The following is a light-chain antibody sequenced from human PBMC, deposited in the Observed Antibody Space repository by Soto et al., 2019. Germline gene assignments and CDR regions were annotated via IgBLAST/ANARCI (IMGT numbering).Light chain of an antibody. CDR2: WAS. J-gene: IGKJ4*01. CDR1: QSVFYSSNNKKS. Sequence: DIVMTQSPDSLAVSLGERATINCKSSQSVFYSSNNKKSVAWYQQKPGQPPKLLIYWASTREFGVPDRFSGGGSGTDFTLTTGSLQAEDVAVYYGQQYYNTPLTFGGGTKVEIK. CDR3: QQYYNTPLT. V-gene: IGKV4-1*01.